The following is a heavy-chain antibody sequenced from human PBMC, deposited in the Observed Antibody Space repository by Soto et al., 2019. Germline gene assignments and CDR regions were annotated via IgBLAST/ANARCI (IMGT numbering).Heavy chain of an antibody. CDR3: VRDYDSSGYNSDY. J-gene: IGHJ4*02. CDR1: GFTFSSYW. V-gene: IGHV3-74*01. CDR2: INSEGTGT. Sequence: GGSLRLSCAASGFTFSSYWMHWVRQVPGKGLVWVSRINSEGTGTIYADSVKGRFTISRDNAKNTLYLQMNSLRAEDTAVYYCVRDYDSSGYNSDYWGQGTPVTVSA. D-gene: IGHD3-22*01.